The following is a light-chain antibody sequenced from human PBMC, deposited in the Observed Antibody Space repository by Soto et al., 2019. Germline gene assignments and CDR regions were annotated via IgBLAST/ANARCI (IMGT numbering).Light chain of an antibody. CDR2: DAS. Sequence: EFVLTQSPCTLSLSPGERATLSCRASQTVRNNYLAWYQQKPGQAPRLLIYDASSRATGIPDRFSGGGSGTDFTLTISRLEPEDFAVYYCQQRGNRPPWTFGQGTKVDI. CDR3: QQRGNRPPWT. V-gene: IGKV3D-20*02. J-gene: IGKJ1*01. CDR1: QTVRNNY.